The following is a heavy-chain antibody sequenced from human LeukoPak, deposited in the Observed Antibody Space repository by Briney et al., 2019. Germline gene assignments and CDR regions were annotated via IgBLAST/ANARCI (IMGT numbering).Heavy chain of an antibody. Sequence: ASETLSLTCTVSGDSINSLDLWSWVRQPPGKGLEWIGEMYLSGTTHSNPSVKSRVNISIDKSKNQFFLKLSSVTAADTAVYYCAGLVGRYSSGLYYYYFGYWGQGTLVTVSS. CDR3: AGLVGRYSSGLYYYYFGY. D-gene: IGHD3-22*01. CDR1: GDSINSLDL. J-gene: IGHJ4*02. CDR2: MYLSGTT. V-gene: IGHV4-4*02.